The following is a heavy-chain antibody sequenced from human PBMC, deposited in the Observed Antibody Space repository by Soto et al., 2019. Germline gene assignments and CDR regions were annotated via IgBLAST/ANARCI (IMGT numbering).Heavy chain of an antibody. Sequence: SETLSLTCTVSGGSISSYYWSWIRQPPGKGLEWIGYIYYSGSTNYDPSLKSRVTISVDTSKNQFSLKLSSVTAADTAVYYCARGLTTYYYYGMDVWGQGTTVTVSS. D-gene: IGHD3-9*01. CDR2: IYYSGST. CDR3: ARGLTTYYYYGMDV. CDR1: GGSISSYY. V-gene: IGHV4-59*01. J-gene: IGHJ6*02.